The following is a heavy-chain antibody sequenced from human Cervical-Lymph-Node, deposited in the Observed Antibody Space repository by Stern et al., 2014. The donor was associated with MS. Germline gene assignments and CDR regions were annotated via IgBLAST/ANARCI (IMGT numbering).Heavy chain of an antibody. CDR2: ISFHNGKT. CDR3: ASFVTTGGSGSFDY. V-gene: IGHV1-18*01. Sequence: VQLVESGAEGRKPGASVKVSCTVSGYTFVNYGIGWVRQAPGQGLEWMGWISFHNGKTKYAQNLQGRVTMTTDTTTSAVHMELRNLRSDDTAVYYCASFVTTGGSGSFDYWGQGTLVAVSS. J-gene: IGHJ4*02. D-gene: IGHD3-10*01. CDR1: GYTFVNYG.